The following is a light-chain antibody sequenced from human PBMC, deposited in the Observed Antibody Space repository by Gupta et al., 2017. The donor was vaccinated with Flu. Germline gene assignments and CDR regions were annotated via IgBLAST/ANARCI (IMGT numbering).Light chain of an antibody. V-gene: IGLV1-44*01. CDR2: TNN. CDR1: SSNIGINP. CDR3: AARDESLNAWV. J-gene: IGLJ3*02. Sequence: QSVLTQPPSASGTPGQRVTISCSGVSSNIGINPVNWYQQLPGTAPKLLIYTNNKRPSGVPDRFSGSKSGASASLAISGLQSEDEADYYWAARDESLNAWVFGGGTKLTVL.